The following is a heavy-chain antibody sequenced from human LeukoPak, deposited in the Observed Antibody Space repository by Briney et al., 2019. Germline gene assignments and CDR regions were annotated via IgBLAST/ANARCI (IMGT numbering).Heavy chain of an antibody. V-gene: IGHV1-3*01. Sequence: GASVKVSCKASGYTFTSYAMQWVRQAPGQRLEWMGWINVVNANTKYSQKFQGRVTITRDTSASTAYMELSSLRSEDTAVYYCAGSFTGGYDRRYFDVWGRGTLVTVSS. CDR1: GYTFTSYA. J-gene: IGHJ2*01. CDR3: AGSFTGGYDRRYFDV. CDR2: INVVNANT. D-gene: IGHD3-22*01.